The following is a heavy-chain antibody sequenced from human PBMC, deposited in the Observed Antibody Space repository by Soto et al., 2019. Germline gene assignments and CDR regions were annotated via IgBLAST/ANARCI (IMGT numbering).Heavy chain of an antibody. CDR1: GVSISSSSHY. Sequence: SETLSLTCSVSGVSISSSSHYWAWIRQAPGQGLEWIGSGYQSGNTYYNPSLRNRVAVSVDTSTNQISLRVKSMTASDTGVYFCARHALQNGFDLWGEGTPVTVSS. J-gene: IGHJ5*01. V-gene: IGHV4-39*01. CDR3: ARHALQNGFDL. CDR2: GYQSGNT.